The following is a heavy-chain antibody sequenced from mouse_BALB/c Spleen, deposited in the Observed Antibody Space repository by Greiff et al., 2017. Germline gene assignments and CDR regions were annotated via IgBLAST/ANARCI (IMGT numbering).Heavy chain of an antibody. J-gene: IGHJ4*01. D-gene: IGHD2-14*01. Sequence: EVQLVESGGDLVKPGGSLKLSCAASGFTFSSYGMSWVRQTPDKRLEWVATISSGGSYTYYPDSVKGRFTISRDNAKNTLYLQMSSLKSEDTAMYYCAGGYGIDYYAMDYWGQGTSVTVSS. CDR3: AGGYGIDYYAMDY. CDR1: GFTFSSYG. CDR2: ISSGGSYT. V-gene: IGHV5-6*01.